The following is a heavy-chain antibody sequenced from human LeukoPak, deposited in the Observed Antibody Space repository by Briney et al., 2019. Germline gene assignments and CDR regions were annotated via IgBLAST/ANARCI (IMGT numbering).Heavy chain of an antibody. J-gene: IGHJ4*02. CDR2: ISNSGSSK. V-gene: IGHV3-48*03. CDR1: GFTFSSCE. Sequence: PGGSLRLSCGASGFTFSSCEMNWVRQAPGKGLEWLSYISNSGSSKYYADSVRGRFTISRDNAKNSLYLQMNSLRAEDTAVYYCGRALGSPLDYWGQGTLVTVSA. CDR3: GRALGSPLDY. D-gene: IGHD1-26*01.